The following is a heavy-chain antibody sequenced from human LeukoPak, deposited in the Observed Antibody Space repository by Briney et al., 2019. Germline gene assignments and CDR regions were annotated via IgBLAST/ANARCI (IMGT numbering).Heavy chain of an antibody. J-gene: IGHJ4*02. V-gene: IGHV3-73*01. CDR1: RDSP. CDR2: IRSKANNDAT. Sequence: RDSPVHWVRQASGKGLEWVGRIRSKANNDATAYAASVKGRFTISRDDSKKTAYLQMNSLKTEDTAVYYCARPDDYCDYWGQGTLVTVSS. CDR3: ARPDDYCDY.